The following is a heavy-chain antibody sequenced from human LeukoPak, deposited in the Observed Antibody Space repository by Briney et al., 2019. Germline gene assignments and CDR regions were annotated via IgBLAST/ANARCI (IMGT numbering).Heavy chain of an antibody. CDR1: GYTLNALS. CDR3: TTSRRFYYGSGTFQY. V-gene: IGHV1-24*01. J-gene: IGHJ1*01. CDR2: LDPVDGET. D-gene: IGHD3-10*01. Sequence: ASVKVSCKASGYTLNALSIHWARQAPGKGLEWMGGLDPVDGETIYAQRFQGRVTMTEDTSTDTAYLDLRSLRSDDTAVYYCTTSRRFYYGSGTFQYWGQGTLLTVSS.